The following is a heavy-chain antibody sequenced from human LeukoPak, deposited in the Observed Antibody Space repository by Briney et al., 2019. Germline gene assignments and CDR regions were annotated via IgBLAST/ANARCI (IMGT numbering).Heavy chain of an antibody. V-gene: IGHV3-21*01. Sequence: PGGSLRLSCAASGFTFSSYSMNWVRQAPGKGLEWVSSISSSSSYIYYADSVKGRFTISRDNAKNSLYLQMNSLRAEDTAVYYCAREEDYGSGSYFYWGQGTLVTVSS. D-gene: IGHD3-10*01. CDR1: GFTFSSYS. J-gene: IGHJ4*02. CDR3: AREEDYGSGSYFY. CDR2: ISSSSSYI.